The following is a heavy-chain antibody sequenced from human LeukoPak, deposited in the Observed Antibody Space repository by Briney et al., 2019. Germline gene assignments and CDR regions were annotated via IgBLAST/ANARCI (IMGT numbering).Heavy chain of an antibody. Sequence: GASVKVSCEASGYTFTGYYMHWVRQAPGQGLEWMGWINPNSGGTNYAQKFQGRVTMTRDTSISTAYMELSRLRSDDTAVYYCARDGSSGYYAEYFQHWGQGTLVTVSS. V-gene: IGHV1-2*02. CDR2: INPNSGGT. CDR1: GYTFTGYY. CDR3: ARDGSSGYYAEYFQH. J-gene: IGHJ1*01. D-gene: IGHD3-22*01.